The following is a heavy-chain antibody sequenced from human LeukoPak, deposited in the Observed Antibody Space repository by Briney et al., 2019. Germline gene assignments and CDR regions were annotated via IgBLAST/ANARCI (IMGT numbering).Heavy chain of an antibody. J-gene: IGHJ6*02. CDR2: IYYSGST. V-gene: IGHV4-59*01. CDR1: GGSISSYY. D-gene: IGHD3-22*01. Sequence: SETLSLTCTVSGGSISSYYWSWIRQPPGKGLEWIGYIYYSGSTNYNPSLKSRVTISVDTSKNQFSLKLSSVTAADTAVYYCARSHYDTYYYYYGMDVWGQGTTVTVSS. CDR3: ARSHYDTYYYYYGMDV.